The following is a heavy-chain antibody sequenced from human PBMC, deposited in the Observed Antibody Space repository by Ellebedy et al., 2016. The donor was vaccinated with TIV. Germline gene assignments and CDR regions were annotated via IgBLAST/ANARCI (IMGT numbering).Heavy chain of an antibody. D-gene: IGHD6-19*01. CDR3: AGTTPYNIAVAGPDY. CDR2: ISSSGTYI. Sequence: GESLKISXKASGFLFSDCSMNWIRQAPGKGLEWVASISSSGTYIYYADSLEGRFTIARDNVKDSVFLQMNDLRVDDSGVYYCAGTTPYNIAVAGPDYWGQGTLVTVTS. J-gene: IGHJ4*02. V-gene: IGHV3-21*01. CDR1: GFLFSDCS.